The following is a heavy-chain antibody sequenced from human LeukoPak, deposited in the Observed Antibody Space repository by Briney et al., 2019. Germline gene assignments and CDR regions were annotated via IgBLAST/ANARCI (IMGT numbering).Heavy chain of an antibody. CDR2: IYCSGST. J-gene: IGHJ5*02. D-gene: IGHD2-2*02. V-gene: IGHV4-39*01. Sequence: SETLSLTCTVSGGSISSSSYYWGWIRQPPGKGLEWIGSIYCSGSTYYNPSLKSRVTISVDTSKNQFSLKLSSVTAADTAVYYCARVDCSSTSCYNSRFDPWGQGTLVTVSS. CDR1: GGSISSSSYY. CDR3: ARVDCSSTSCYNSRFDP.